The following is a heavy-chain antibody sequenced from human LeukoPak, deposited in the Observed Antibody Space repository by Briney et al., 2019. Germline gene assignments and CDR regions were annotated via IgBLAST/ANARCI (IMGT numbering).Heavy chain of an antibody. Sequence: ASVKVSCKASRYTFTNYAMNWVRKAPGQRLEWMGWINAGNGNTKSSQRFQDRVTITRDTSASTAYMELNSLRSEDTAVDYCTRGIWSSHNKDYYFDYWGQGSLVTVSS. V-gene: IGHV1-3*01. J-gene: IGHJ4*02. CDR3: TRGIWSSHNKDYYFDY. D-gene: IGHD2-2*01. CDR1: RYTFTNYA. CDR2: INAGNGNT.